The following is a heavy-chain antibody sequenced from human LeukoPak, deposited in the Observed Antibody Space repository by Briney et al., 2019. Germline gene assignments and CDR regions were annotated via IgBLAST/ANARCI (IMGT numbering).Heavy chain of an antibody. CDR1: GFTFSDYY. V-gene: IGHV3-11*01. Sequence: PGGSLRLSCAASGFTFSDYYMSWIRQAPGKGLEWVSYISSSGSTIYYADSVKGRFTISRDNAKNSLYLQLDSLRAEDTAVYYCARNRYTSSWDVTYWGQGTLVTVSP. D-gene: IGHD6-13*01. CDR2: ISSSGSTI. CDR3: ARNRYTSSWDVTY. J-gene: IGHJ4*02.